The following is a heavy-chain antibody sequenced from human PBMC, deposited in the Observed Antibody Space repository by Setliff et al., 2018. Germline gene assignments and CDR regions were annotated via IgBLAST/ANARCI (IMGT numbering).Heavy chain of an antibody. CDR1: GASITSYY. J-gene: IGHJ3*01. CDR3: ARHAFDV. Sequence: SETLSLTCSVSGASITSYYWSWIRQPPGKGLEWIAYIHNNGRIKYNPALKSRVTISLDTSKNQFSLNLNSATAADTAVYYCARHAFDVWGQGTMVTVSS. V-gene: IGHV4-59*08. CDR2: IHNNGRI.